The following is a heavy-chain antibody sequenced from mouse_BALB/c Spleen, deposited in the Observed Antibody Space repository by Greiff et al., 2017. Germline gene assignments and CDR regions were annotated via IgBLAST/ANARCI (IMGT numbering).Heavy chain of an antibody. Sequence: QVQLQQSGAELVKPGASVKLSCKASGYTFTSYYMYWVKQRPGQGLEWIGEINPSNGGTNFNEKFKSKATLTVDKSSSTAYMQLSSLTSEDSAVYYCTRRDYYGSSGYGGQGTTLTVSS. V-gene: IGHV1S81*02. D-gene: IGHD1-1*01. CDR1: GYTFTSYY. J-gene: IGHJ2*01. CDR3: TRRDYYGSSGY. CDR2: INPSNGGT.